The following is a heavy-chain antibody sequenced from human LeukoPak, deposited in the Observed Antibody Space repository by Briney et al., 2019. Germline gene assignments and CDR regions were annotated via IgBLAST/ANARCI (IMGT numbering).Heavy chain of an antibody. Sequence: ASVKVSCKASGYTFTSYAMNWVRQAPGQGLEWMGWINPSGGSTSYAQKFQGRVTMTRDMSTSTVYMELSSLRAEDTAVYYCAKDFSVYNYDSRVLDYWGQGTLVTVSS. J-gene: IGHJ4*02. D-gene: IGHD3-22*01. V-gene: IGHV1-46*01. CDR2: INPSGGST. CDR3: AKDFSVYNYDSRVLDY. CDR1: GYTFTSYA.